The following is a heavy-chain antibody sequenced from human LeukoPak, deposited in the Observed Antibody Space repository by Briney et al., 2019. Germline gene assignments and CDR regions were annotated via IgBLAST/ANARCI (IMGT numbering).Heavy chain of an antibody. Sequence: SETLSLTCTVSGGSISSGGYYWSWIRQPPGKGLEWIGHIYYSGSTNYNPSLRSRVTISVDTSKNQFSLKLNSVTAADTAVYYCARLNSGSYSPAYFDYWGQGTLVTVSS. J-gene: IGHJ4*02. D-gene: IGHD1-26*01. CDR2: IYYSGST. V-gene: IGHV4-61*08. CDR3: ARLNSGSYSPAYFDY. CDR1: GGSISSGGYY.